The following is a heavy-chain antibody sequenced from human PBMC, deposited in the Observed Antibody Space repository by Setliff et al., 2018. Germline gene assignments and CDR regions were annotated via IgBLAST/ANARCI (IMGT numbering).Heavy chain of an antibody. Sequence: GGSLRLSCVGSGFTVSGNNMNWVRQAPGKGLEWVSAIYTGGRTDSADSVKGRFTISRDNFQNSLYLQMNSLRDDDTAVYYCARSAANGGHDPFDIWGQGTMVT. J-gene: IGHJ3*02. D-gene: IGHD6-25*01. CDR1: GFTVSGNN. CDR3: ARSAANGGHDPFDI. V-gene: IGHV3-53*01. CDR2: IYTGGRT.